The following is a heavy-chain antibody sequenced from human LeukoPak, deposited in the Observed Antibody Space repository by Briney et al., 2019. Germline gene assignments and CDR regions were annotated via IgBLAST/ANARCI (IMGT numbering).Heavy chain of an antibody. J-gene: IGHJ4*02. D-gene: IGHD2-21*02. Sequence: SETLSLTCTVSGGSISSYYWSWIRQPPGEGLEWIGYIYYSGSTNYNPSLKSRVTISVDTSKNQFSLKLSSVTAADTAVYYCARGYCGGDCYIDYWGQGTLVTVSS. CDR3: ARGYCGGDCYIDY. CDR1: GGSISSYY. CDR2: IYYSGST. V-gene: IGHV4-59*01.